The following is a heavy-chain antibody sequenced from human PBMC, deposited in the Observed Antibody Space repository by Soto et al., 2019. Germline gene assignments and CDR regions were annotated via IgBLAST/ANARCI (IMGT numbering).Heavy chain of an antibody. Sequence: QVQLVQSGAEVKKPGSSVKVSCKASGGTFSSYAISWVRQAPGQGLEWMGGIIPIFGTANYAQKFQGRVMISADESTSTAYMELSSLRSEETAVYYCAREGGYSSGWYGGWYFDLWGRGTLVTVSS. J-gene: IGHJ2*01. V-gene: IGHV1-69*01. CDR3: AREGGYSSGWYGGWYFDL. CDR1: GGTFSSYA. D-gene: IGHD6-19*01. CDR2: IIPIFGTA.